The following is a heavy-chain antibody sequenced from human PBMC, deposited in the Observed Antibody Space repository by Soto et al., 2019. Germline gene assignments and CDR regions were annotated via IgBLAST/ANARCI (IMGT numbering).Heavy chain of an antibody. CDR3: AREGGGYCSGGSCQVDY. J-gene: IGHJ4*02. V-gene: IGHV4-39*02. CDR2: IYYRGNT. CDR1: GGSISSSSYY. D-gene: IGHD2-15*01. Sequence: KPSETLSLTCTFSGGSISSSSYYWGWIRQPPGKGLEWIGSIYYRGNTYYNPSLKSRVTISVDTSKNQFSLKLSSVTAADTAVYYCAREGGGYCSGGSCQVDYWGQGTLVTVS.